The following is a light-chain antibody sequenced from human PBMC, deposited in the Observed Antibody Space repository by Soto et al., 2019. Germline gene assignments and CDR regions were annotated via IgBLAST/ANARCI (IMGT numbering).Light chain of an antibody. CDR3: QQSYSTPPT. CDR1: QSISSY. CDR2: AAS. J-gene: IGKJ2*01. Sequence: DIQMTQSPSSLSASVGDRVTITCRASQSISSYLNWYQQKPGKAPKLLIYAASSLQSGVPSRFSGSGSWTDFPLTISSLQPEDFATYYCQQSYSTPPTFGQGTKLEIK. V-gene: IGKV1-39*01.